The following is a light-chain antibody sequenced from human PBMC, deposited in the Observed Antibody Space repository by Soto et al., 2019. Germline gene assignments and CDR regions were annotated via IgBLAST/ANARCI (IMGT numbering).Light chain of an antibody. V-gene: IGLV1-40*01. J-gene: IGLJ2*01. CDR3: QSYDSSLSGSL. CDR1: SSNIGAGYD. CDR2: GNS. Sequence: QSVLTQPPSVSGAPGQRVTISCTGSSSNIGAGYDVHWYQQLPGTAPKVLIYGNSNRPSGVPDRFSGSKSGTSASLAITGLQTEDEADDYCQSYDSSLSGSLFGGGTKVTVL.